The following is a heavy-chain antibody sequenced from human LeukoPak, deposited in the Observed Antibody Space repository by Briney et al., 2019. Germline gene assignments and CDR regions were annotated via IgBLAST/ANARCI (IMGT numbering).Heavy chain of an antibody. CDR3: ARGRTGVVVVPAARYYMDV. V-gene: IGHV4-34*01. D-gene: IGHD2-2*01. CDR1: GGSFSGYY. J-gene: IGHJ6*03. CDR2: INHSGST. Sequence: SETLSLTCAVYGGSFSGYYWSWIRQPPGKGLEWIGEINHSGSTNYNRSLKSRVTISVDTSKNQFSLKLSSVTAADTAVYYCARGRTGVVVVPAARYYMDVWGKGTTVTVSS.